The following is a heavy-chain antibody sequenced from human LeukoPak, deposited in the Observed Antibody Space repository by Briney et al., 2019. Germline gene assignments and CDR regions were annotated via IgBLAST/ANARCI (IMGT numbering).Heavy chain of an antibody. J-gene: IGHJ3*01. V-gene: IGHV3-48*01. CDR1: GFTFSSYS. CDR2: ISSSSSTI. Sequence: GGSLRLSCAASGFTFSSYSMNWVRQAPGKGLEWVSYISSSSSTIYYADSVKGRFTISRDNAKNSLYLQMNSLRAEDTAVYYCARAMGFLEWDDAFDVWGQGTMVTVSS. CDR3: ARAMGFLEWDDAFDV. D-gene: IGHD3-3*01.